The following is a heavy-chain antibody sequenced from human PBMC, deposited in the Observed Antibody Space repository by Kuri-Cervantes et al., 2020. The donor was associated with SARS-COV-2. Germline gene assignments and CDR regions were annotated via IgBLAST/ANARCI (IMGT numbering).Heavy chain of an antibody. D-gene: IGHD2-15*01. CDR3: ARSGGSGPSRHPLPPIALDY. J-gene: IGHJ4*02. Sequence: GESLKISCAAPGFTFSSYEVNWVRQAPGKGLEWVSYISSSGSTIYYADSVKGRFTISRDNAKNSLYLQMNSLRAEDTAVYYCARSGGSGPSRHPLPPIALDYWGQGTLVTVSS. CDR1: GFTFSSYE. V-gene: IGHV3-48*03. CDR2: ISSSGSTI.